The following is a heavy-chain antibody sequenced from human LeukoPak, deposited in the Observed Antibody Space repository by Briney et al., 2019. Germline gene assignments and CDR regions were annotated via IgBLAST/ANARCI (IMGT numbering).Heavy chain of an antibody. D-gene: IGHD2-2*01. J-gene: IGHJ4*02. V-gene: IGHV3-48*01. CDR2: ISSSSSTI. CDR1: GFTFSSYS. Sequence: GGSLRLSCAASGFTFSSYSMNWVRQAPGKGLEWVSYISSSSSTIYYADSVKGRFTISRDNAKNSLYLQVNSLRAEDTAVYYCARIGYCSSASCRHVLDYWGQGTLVTVSS. CDR3: ARIGYCSSASCRHVLDY.